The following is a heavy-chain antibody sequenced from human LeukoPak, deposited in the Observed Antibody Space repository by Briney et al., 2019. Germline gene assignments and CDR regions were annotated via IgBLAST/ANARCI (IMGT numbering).Heavy chain of an antibody. D-gene: IGHD1-20*01. CDR3: ARARMNNWNDVTTFDY. CDR1: GFTFSSYW. CDR2: IKQDGSEK. V-gene: IGHV3-7*05. J-gene: IGHJ4*02. Sequence: GGSLRLSCAASGFTFSSYWMSWVRQAPGKGLEWVANIKQDGSEKYDVDSVKGRFTISRDNAKTSLYLQMNSLRAEDTAVYYCARARMNNWNDVTTFDYWGQGTLVTVAS.